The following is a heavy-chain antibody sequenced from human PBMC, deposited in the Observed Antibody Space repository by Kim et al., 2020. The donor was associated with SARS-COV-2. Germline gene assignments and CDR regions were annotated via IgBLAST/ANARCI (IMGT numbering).Heavy chain of an antibody. CDR3: AEGGLRSGPYYGMDV. J-gene: IGHJ6*02. CDR2: IVVGSGNT. Sequence: SVKVSCKASGFTFTSSAVQWVRQARGQRLEWIGWIVVGSGNTNYAQKFQERVTITRDMSTSTAYMELSSLRSEDTAVYYCAEGGLRSGPYYGMDVWGQGTTVTVSS. V-gene: IGHV1-58*01. D-gene: IGHD2-15*01. CDR1: GFTFTSSA.